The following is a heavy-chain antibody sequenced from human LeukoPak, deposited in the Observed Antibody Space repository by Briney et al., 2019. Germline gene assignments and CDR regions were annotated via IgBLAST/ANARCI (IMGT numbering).Heavy chain of an antibody. V-gene: IGHV3-33*08. Sequence: GGSLRLSCAASGFTFSSYAMHWVRQAPGKGLEWVAVIWYDGSNKYYADSVKGRFTISRDNSKNTLYLQMNSLRAEDTAVYYCARDVDYGDSIAFDYWGQGTLVTVSS. J-gene: IGHJ4*02. CDR3: ARDVDYGDSIAFDY. CDR1: GFTFSSYA. CDR2: IWYDGSNK. D-gene: IGHD4-17*01.